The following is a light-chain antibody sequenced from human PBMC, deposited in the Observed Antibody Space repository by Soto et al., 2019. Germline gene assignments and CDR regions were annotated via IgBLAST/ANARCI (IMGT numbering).Light chain of an antibody. CDR1: QSVGSS. V-gene: IGKV3-20*01. CDR3: QQYGDSNQT. Sequence: EIVLTQSPGTPSLTPGERATHSCRASQSVGSSLSWYQQKPGQAPRLLFYGASNRATAIPDRFSGSGFGTDFTLTIPRLEHEDFAVYYCQQYGDSNQTFGPGTKVDI. CDR2: GAS. J-gene: IGKJ1*01.